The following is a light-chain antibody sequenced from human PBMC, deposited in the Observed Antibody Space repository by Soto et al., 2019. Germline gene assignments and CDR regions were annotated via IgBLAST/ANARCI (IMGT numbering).Light chain of an antibody. CDR1: SGHSSYA. Sequence: QAVVTQSPSASASLGASVKLTCTLSSGHSSYAIAWHQQQPEKGPRYLMKLNSDGSHSKGDGIPDRFSGSSSGAGRYLTISSLQSEDEADYYCQTWGTGILVFGGGTKVTVL. CDR2: LNSDGSH. J-gene: IGLJ3*02. V-gene: IGLV4-69*01. CDR3: QTWGTGILV.